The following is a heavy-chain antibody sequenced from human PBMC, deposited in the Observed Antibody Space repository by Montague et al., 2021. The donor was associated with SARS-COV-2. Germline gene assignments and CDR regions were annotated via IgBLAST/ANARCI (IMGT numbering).Heavy chain of an antibody. J-gene: IGHJ3*02. CDR2: MYDSGST. V-gene: IGHV4-31*03. D-gene: IGHD2-15*01. CDR3: ARGDGVVVAAPYI. CDR1: GGSLSSSSYY. Sequence: SLSLTCTVSGGSLSSSSYYWGWIRQHPGKGLEWIGYMYDSGSTYYNPSLTSRVTMSLDTSKNQFSLKLSSVTAADTAVYYCARGDGVVVAAPYIGGQGTMVTVSS.